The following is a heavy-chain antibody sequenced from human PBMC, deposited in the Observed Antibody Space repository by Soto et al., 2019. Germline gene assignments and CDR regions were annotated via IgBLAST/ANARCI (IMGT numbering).Heavy chain of an antibody. J-gene: IGHJ6*02. CDR2: IYYSGST. Sequence: SETLSLTCTVPGGSISRGGYYWSWIRQHPGKGLEWIGYIYYSGSTYYNPSLKSRVTISVDTSKNQFSLKLSSVTAADTAVYYCARDPSSSSNYGMDVWGQGTTVTVSS. D-gene: IGHD6-6*01. CDR1: GGSISRGGYY. V-gene: IGHV4-31*03. CDR3: ARDPSSSSNYGMDV.